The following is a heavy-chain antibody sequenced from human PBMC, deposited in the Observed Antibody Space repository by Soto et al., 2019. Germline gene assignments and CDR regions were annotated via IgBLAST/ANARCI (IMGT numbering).Heavy chain of an antibody. CDR3: ARYGTNDFDL. CDR2: INPNSGDT. Sequence: QVQLVQSGAEVKKPGASVKVSCKASGYTFTGYYMHWVRQAPGQGLEWMGWINPNSGDTKYAQKFQGWVTMTRDTSISTAHMELSRLTSDDTAVYFCARYGTNDFDLWGRGTLSLSPQ. CDR1: GYTFTGYY. V-gene: IGHV1-2*04. J-gene: IGHJ2*01. D-gene: IGHD1-26*01.